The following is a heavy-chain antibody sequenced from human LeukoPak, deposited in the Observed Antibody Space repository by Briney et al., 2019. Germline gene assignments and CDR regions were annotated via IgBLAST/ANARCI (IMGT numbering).Heavy chain of an antibody. D-gene: IGHD1-26*01. CDR2: IWYDGSNK. CDR3: AKDSGSYYPTYYFGY. Sequence: PGRSLRLSCAASGFTFSSYGMHWVRQAPGKGLEWVAVIWYDGSNKYYADSVKGRFTISRDNSKNTLYPQMNSLRAEDTAVYYCAKDSGSYYPTYYFGYWGQGTLVTVSS. V-gene: IGHV3-33*06. J-gene: IGHJ4*02. CDR1: GFTFSSYG.